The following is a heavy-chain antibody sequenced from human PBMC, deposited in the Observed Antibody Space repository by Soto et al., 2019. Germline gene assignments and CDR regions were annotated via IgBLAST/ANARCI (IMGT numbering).Heavy chain of an antibody. CDR1: GFTFKDYG. V-gene: IGHV3-30*03. J-gene: IGHJ3*02. Sequence: GGSLRLSCAPSGFTFKDYGMHWVRQAPDKGLEWVAIVSYDGSKKYYADSVKGRFTISRDNSKNTVYLQMNSLRAEDTAVYYCASPVPRYFYGSYRNDAFDIWGRGTMVTVSS. CDR3: ASPVPRYFYGSYRNDAFDI. CDR2: VSYDGSKK. D-gene: IGHD3-22*01.